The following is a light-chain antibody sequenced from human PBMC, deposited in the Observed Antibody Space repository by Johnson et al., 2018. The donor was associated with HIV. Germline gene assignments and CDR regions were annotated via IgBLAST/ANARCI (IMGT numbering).Light chain of an antibody. Sequence: QSVLKQPPSVSAAPGQKVTISCSGSSSNIGNNYVSWYQQLPGTAPKLLIHENNKRPSGIPDRFSGSKSGTSATLGIAGLQTGDEADYYCGTWDNSLSTGAVFGTGTKVTVL. CDR3: GTWDNSLSTGAV. J-gene: IGLJ1*01. V-gene: IGLV1-51*02. CDR2: ENN. CDR1: SSNIGNNY.